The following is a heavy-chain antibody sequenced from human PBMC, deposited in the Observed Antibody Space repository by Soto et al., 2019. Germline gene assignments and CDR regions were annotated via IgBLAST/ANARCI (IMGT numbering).Heavy chain of an antibody. Sequence: GGSLRLSCAASGFTFSSYAMSWVRQAPGKGLEWVSAISGSGGSTYYADSVKGRFTISRDNSKNTLYLQMNSLRAEDTAVYYCASGSYYLGWFDPWGQGTLVTVSS. J-gene: IGHJ5*02. D-gene: IGHD1-26*01. V-gene: IGHV3-23*01. CDR1: GFTFSSYA. CDR3: ASGSYYLGWFDP. CDR2: ISGSGGST.